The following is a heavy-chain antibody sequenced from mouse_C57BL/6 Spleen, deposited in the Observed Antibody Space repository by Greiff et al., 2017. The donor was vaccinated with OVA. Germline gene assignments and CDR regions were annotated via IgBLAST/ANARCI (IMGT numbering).Heavy chain of an antibody. CDR2: ISSGSSTI. D-gene: IGHD2-5*01. CDR1: GFTFSDYG. J-gene: IGHJ1*03. Sequence: DVMLVESGGGLVKPGGSLKLSCAASGFTFSDYGMHWVRQAPEKGLEWVAYISSGSSTIYYADTVKGRFTISRDNAKNTLFLQMTSLRSEDTAMYYCARVIVHYWYFDVWGTGTTVTVSS. V-gene: IGHV5-17*01. CDR3: ARVIVHYWYFDV.